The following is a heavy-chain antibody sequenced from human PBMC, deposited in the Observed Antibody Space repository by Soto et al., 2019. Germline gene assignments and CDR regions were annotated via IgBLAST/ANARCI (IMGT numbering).Heavy chain of an antibody. V-gene: IGHV3-48*01. D-gene: IGHD3-16*02. J-gene: IGHJ4*02. Sequence: GGSLRLSCAASGFTFSSYSMNWVRQAPGKGLEWVSYISSSSSTICYADSVKGRFTISRDNAKNSLYLQMNSLRAEDTVVYYCARNAMITFGGVIVADYWGQGTLVTVSS. CDR2: ISSSSSTI. CDR3: ARNAMITFGGVIVADY. CDR1: GFTFSSYS.